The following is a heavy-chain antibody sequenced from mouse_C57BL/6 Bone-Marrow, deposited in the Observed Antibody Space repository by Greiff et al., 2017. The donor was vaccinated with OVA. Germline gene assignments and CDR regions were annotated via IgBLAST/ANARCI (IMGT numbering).Heavy chain of an antibody. V-gene: IGHV5-4*03. Sequence: EVMLVESGGGLVKPGGSLKLSCAASGFTFSSYAMSWVRQTPEQRLEWVATISACGSYTYYPDNVKGRFTITSDNAKNNRYLQRSHLKSEDTAMYYCARGGWGRGCAYWGQGTLVTVSA. D-gene: IGHD3-3*01. CDR1: GFTFSSYA. CDR3: ARGGWGRGCAY. J-gene: IGHJ3*01. CDR2: ISACGSYT.